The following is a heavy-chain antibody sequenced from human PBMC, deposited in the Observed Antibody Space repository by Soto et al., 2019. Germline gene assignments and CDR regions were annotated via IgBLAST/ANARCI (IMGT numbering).Heavy chain of an antibody. CDR3: AVMGSSTILRDGRVDY. CDR2: IIPILGIA. V-gene: IGHV1-69*02. J-gene: IGHJ4*02. CDR1: GGTFSSYT. D-gene: IGHD2-2*01. Sequence: QVQLVQSGAEVKKPGSSVKVSCKASGGTFSSYTISWVRQAPGQGLECMGRIIPILGIANYAQKFQGRVTITADKSTSTAYMELSSLISEDTAVYYCAVMGSSTILRDGRVDYWGPGTLVTGSS.